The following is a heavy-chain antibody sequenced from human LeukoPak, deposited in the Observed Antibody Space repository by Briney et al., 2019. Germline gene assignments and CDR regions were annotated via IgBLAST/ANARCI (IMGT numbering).Heavy chain of an antibody. D-gene: IGHD3-22*01. Sequence: ASVKVSCKASGYTFTSYDINWVRQATGQGLEWMGWMNPNSGNTGYAQKFQGRVTMTRNTSISTAYMELSSLRSEDTAVYYCARGSRTTMIVVVIETSNWFDPWGQGTLVTVSS. J-gene: IGHJ5*02. V-gene: IGHV1-8*01. CDR1: GYTFTSYD. CDR3: ARGSRTTMIVVVIETSNWFDP. CDR2: MNPNSGNT.